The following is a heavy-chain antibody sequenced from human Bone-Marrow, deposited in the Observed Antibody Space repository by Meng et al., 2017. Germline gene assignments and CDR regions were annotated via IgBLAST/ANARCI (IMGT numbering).Heavy chain of an antibody. CDR1: GYPFTSYW. Sequence: GESLKISCKGSGYPFTSYWIGWVRQMPGKGLEWMGIIYPGDSDTRYSPSFQGQVTISADKSIDTTYLQWSSLKASDTAMYYCARQGSIASAGEFDPWGQGTLVTVSS. V-gene: IGHV5-51*01. D-gene: IGHD6-13*01. CDR3: ARQGSIASAGEFDP. J-gene: IGHJ5*02. CDR2: IYPGDSDT.